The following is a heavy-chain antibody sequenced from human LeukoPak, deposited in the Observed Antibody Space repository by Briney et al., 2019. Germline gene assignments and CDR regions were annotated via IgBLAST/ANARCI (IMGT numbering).Heavy chain of an antibody. J-gene: IGHJ4*02. D-gene: IGHD3-10*01. CDR1: GFTFSSYG. V-gene: IGHV3-30*18. CDR3: ANGNYYGSGSYGYFDY. CDR2: ISYDGSNK. Sequence: GGSLRLSCAASGFTFSSYGMHWVRQAPGKGLEWVAVISYDGSNKYYADSVEGRFTISRDNSKNTLYLQMNSLRAEDTAVYYCANGNYYGSGSYGYFDYWGQGTLVTVSS.